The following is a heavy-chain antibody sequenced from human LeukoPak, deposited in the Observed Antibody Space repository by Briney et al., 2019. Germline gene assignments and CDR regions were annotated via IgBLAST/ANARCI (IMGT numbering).Heavy chain of an antibody. V-gene: IGHV4-61*02. CDR1: VGSISSGSYY. Sequence: PSETLSLTCTVSVGSISSGSYYWSWIRQPAGKGLEWIGRIYTSGSTNYNPSLKSRVTISVDTSKNQFSLKLSSVTAADTAVYYCAREGSRYCSGGSCYFSWGQGTLVTVSS. CDR3: AREGSRYCSGGSCYFS. CDR2: IYTSGST. D-gene: IGHD2-15*01. J-gene: IGHJ5*02.